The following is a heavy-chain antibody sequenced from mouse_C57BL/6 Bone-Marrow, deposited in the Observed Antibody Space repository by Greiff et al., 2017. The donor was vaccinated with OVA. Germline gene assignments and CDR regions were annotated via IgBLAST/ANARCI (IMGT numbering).Heavy chain of an antibody. V-gene: IGHV1-85*01. Sequence: QVQLKESGPELVKPGASVKLSCKASGYTFTSYDINWVKQRPGQGLAWIGWIYPSDGRTKYNEKFKGKATLTVDTSSSTAYMELHSLTSEDSAVYFCARGGQLRLRFAYWGQGTLVTVSA. J-gene: IGHJ3*01. D-gene: IGHD3-2*02. CDR3: ARGGQLRLRFAY. CDR2: IYPSDGRT. CDR1: GYTFTSYD.